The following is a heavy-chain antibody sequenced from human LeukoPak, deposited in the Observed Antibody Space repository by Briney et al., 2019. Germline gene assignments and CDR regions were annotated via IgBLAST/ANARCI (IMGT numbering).Heavy chain of an antibody. CDR2: ISAYNGNT. J-gene: IGHJ4*02. V-gene: IGHV1-18*01. CDR1: GYTFTSYG. Sequence: ASVKVSCKASGYTFTSYGISWVRQAPGQGLEWMGWISAYNGNTNYAQKLQGRVTMTTDTSTSTAYMELRSLRSDDTAVYYCARVVDSSGWYYFDYWGQGTLVTVSS. CDR3: ARVVDSSGWYYFDY. D-gene: IGHD6-19*01.